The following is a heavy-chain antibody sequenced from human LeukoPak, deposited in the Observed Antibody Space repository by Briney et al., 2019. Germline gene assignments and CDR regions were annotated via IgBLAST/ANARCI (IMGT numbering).Heavy chain of an antibody. CDR3: ARGHSGSNFDY. CDR2: IIPILGIA. CDR1: GYTLTELS. Sequence: SVKVSCKVSGYTLTELSMHWVRQAPGQGLEWMGRIIPILGIANYAQKFQGRVTITADKSTSTAYMELSSLRSEDTAVYYCARGHSGSNFDYWGQGTLVTVSS. V-gene: IGHV1-69*04. D-gene: IGHD1-26*01. J-gene: IGHJ4*02.